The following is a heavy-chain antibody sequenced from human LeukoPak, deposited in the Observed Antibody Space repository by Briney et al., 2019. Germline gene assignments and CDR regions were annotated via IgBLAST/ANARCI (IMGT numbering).Heavy chain of an antibody. J-gene: IGHJ5*02. V-gene: IGHV4-4*07. CDR1: GGSISSYY. Sequence: SETLSLTCTVSGGSISSYYWSWIRQPAGKGLGWIGRIHSGGSTTYNPSLKSRVTMSVDTSKNQFSLKLSSVNAADTAVYYCARDPSSWFDPWGQGTLVIVSS. CDR2: IHSGGST. CDR3: ARDPSSWFDP.